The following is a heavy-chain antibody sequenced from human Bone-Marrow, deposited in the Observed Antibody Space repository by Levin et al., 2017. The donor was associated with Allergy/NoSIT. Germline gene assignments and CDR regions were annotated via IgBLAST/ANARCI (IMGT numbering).Heavy chain of an antibody. V-gene: IGHV1-3*01. CDR3: AREVIPRGSSRQWLPLDWFDP. CDR1: GYSFTHYA. J-gene: IGHJ5*02. Sequence: ASVKVSCKASGYSFTHYAIHWVRQAPGQRLEWMGWINPVNGNTKYSQNFQGRVTITKDTSASTVYLELSSLRSEDTAVYYCAREVIPRGSSRQWLPLDWFDPWGQGTLVTVSS. D-gene: IGHD5-12*01. CDR2: INPVNGNT.